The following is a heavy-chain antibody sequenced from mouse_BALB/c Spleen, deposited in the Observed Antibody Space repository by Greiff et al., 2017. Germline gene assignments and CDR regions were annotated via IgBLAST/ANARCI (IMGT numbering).Heavy chain of an antibody. CDR2: INPNNGGT. Sequence: EVQLQESGPELVKPGASVKIPCKASGYTFTDYNMDWVKQSHGKSLEWIGDINPNNGGTIYNQKFKGKATLTVDKSSSTAYMELRSLTSEDTAVYYCARRAYYGYDDDFFDYWGQGTTLTVSS. D-gene: IGHD2-9*01. CDR1: GYTFTDYN. CDR3: ARRAYYGYDDDFFDY. J-gene: IGHJ2*01. V-gene: IGHV1-18*01.